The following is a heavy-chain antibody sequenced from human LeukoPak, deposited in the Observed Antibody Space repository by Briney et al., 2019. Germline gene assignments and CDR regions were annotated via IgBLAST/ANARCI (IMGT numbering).Heavy chain of an antibody. D-gene: IGHD3-10*01. J-gene: IGHJ5*02. Sequence: ASVKVSCKASGYTFTSYAMHWVRQAPGQRLEWMGWINAGNGNTKYSQKFQGRVTITRDTSASTAYMELSSLRPEDTAVYYCGVTMVRGVIVFDPWGQGTLVTVSS. CDR3: GVTMVRGVIVFDP. CDR1: GYTFTSYA. CDR2: INAGNGNT. V-gene: IGHV1-3*01.